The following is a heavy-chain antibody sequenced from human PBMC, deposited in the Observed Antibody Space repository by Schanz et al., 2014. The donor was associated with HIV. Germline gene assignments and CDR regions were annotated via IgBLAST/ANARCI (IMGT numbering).Heavy chain of an antibody. V-gene: IGHV3-33*01. D-gene: IGHD1-26*01. CDR2: IWYDGSNR. Sequence: QVQLVESGGGVVQPGRSLRVSCAASGFTFNSYGMHWVRQAPGKGLEWVAVIWYDGSNRYYADSVKGRFTISRDNSKNTLYLQMNSLRAEDTAVYYCARDGHPVGVNWFDPWGQGTLVTVSS. CDR1: GFTFNSYG. J-gene: IGHJ5*02. CDR3: ARDGHPVGVNWFDP.